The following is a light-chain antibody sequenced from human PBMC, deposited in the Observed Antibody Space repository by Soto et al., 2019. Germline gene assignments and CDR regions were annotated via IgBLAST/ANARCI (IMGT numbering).Light chain of an antibody. CDR2: DVS. Sequence: QSALTQPASVSGSPGQSITISCTGTSSDVGGYDFVSWYQHHPGKAPRLMINDVSNRPSGVSNRFSGSKSGNTASLTISGLRAEDGADYYCSSYTSTSTLAVFGGGTKLTVL. V-gene: IGLV2-14*01. CDR1: SSDVGGYDF. J-gene: IGLJ2*01. CDR3: SSYTSTSTLAV.